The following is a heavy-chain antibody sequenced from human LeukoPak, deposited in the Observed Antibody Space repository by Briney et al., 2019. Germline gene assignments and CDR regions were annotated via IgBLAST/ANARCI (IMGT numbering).Heavy chain of an antibody. V-gene: IGHV3-23*01. CDR3: AKHDVSYLPGEAFDI. CDR1: GFAFGSEA. D-gene: IGHD3-10*01. CDR2: ISPGGGTT. J-gene: IGHJ3*02. Sequence: GGSLRLSCAVSGFAFGSEAMSWVRQSPARGLEWVASISPGGGTTYYADYVKGRFTISRDNSRNTLYLQMNSLGAEDTALYYCAKHDVSYLPGEAFDIWGQGTMVTVSS.